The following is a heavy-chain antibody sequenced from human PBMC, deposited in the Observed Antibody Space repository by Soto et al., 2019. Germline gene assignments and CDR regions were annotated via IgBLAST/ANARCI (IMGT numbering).Heavy chain of an antibody. Sequence: SETLSLTCTVSGGSISSGDYYWSWIRQPPGKGLEWIGYIYYGGSTYYNPSLKSRVTISVDTSKNQFSLKLSSVTAADTAVYYCARGGYSSSWYKYYGMDVWGQGTTVTVSS. CDR3: ARGGYSSSWYKYYGMDV. CDR1: GGSISSGDYY. J-gene: IGHJ6*02. D-gene: IGHD6-13*01. V-gene: IGHV4-30-4*01. CDR2: IYYGGST.